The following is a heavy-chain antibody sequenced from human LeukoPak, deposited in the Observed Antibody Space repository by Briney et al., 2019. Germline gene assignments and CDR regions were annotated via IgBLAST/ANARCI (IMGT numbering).Heavy chain of an antibody. CDR2: IYYSGST. CDR3: ARDIIVVVPAAIDGDDY. V-gene: IGHV4-39*07. CDR1: GGSISSSNYY. J-gene: IGHJ4*02. Sequence: SETLSLTCTVSGGSISSSNYYWGWIRQPPGKGLEWIGSIYYSGSTYYNPSLKSRVTISVDTSKNQISLKLSSVTAADTAVYYCARDIIVVVPAAIDGDDYWGQGTLVTVSS. D-gene: IGHD2-2*01.